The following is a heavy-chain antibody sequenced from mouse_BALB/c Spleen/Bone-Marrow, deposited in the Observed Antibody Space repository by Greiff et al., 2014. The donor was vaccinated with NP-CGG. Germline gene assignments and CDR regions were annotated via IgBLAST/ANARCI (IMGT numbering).Heavy chain of an antibody. CDR3: AREGSTMITTAFAY. D-gene: IGHD2-4*01. Sequence: VKLMESGPGLVSPSQSLSITCTVSGFSLTSYGVHWVRQPPGKGLEWLGVIWAGGSTNYNSALMSRLSISKDNSKSQVFLKMNSLQTDDTAMYYCAREGSTMITTAFAYWGQGTLVTVSA. CDR1: GFSLTSYG. V-gene: IGHV2-9*02. CDR2: IWAGGST. J-gene: IGHJ3*01.